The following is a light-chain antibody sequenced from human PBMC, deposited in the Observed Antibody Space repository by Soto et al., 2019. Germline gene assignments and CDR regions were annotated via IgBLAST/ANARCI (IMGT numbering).Light chain of an antibody. CDR3: QYYDSSLSGYV. Sequence: SVLTQPPSLFXAPGQRVTISCTGSSSNIGAGYDVHWYQQLPGTAPKLLIYGNSNRPSGVPDRFSGSKSGTSASLAITGLQAEDEADYYCQYYDSSLSGYVFGTGTKVTVL. V-gene: IGLV1-40*01. CDR2: GNS. J-gene: IGLJ1*01. CDR1: SSNIGAGYD.